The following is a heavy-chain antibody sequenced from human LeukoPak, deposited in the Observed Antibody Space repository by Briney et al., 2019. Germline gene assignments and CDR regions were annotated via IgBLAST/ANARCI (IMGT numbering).Heavy chain of an antibody. D-gene: IGHD4-23*01. CDR1: GGSFSGYY. CDR2: INHSGST. V-gene: IGHV4-34*01. CDR3: AGPLGGNGPFDY. J-gene: IGHJ4*02. Sequence: PSETLSLTCAVYGGSFSGYYWSWIRQPPGKGLEWIGEINHSGSTNYNPSLKSRVTISVDTSKNQFSLKLSSVTAADTAVYYCAGPLGGNGPFDYWGQGTLVTVSS.